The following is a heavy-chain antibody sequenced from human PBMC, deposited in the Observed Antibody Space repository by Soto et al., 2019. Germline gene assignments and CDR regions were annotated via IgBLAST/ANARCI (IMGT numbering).Heavy chain of an antibody. Sequence: QVQLVQSGAEVREPGASVKVSCKTSGNVFSTYSLHWVRQAPGQRLEWMGWIDAGNGNTKFTQNFQGRVTITRDTSAGTAYMELSRLRSEDTAVYFCAGYASGSYSGNWGQGTPVTVCS. CDR2: IDAGNGNT. CDR3: AGYASGSYSGN. V-gene: IGHV1-3*01. CDR1: GNVFSTYS. D-gene: IGHD3-10*01. J-gene: IGHJ4*02.